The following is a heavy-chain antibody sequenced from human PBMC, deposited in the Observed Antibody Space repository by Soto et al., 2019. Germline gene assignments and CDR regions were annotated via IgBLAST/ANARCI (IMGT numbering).Heavy chain of an antibody. CDR2: IIPIFGTA. V-gene: IGHV1-69*13. D-gene: IGHD2-15*01. Sequence: GASVKVSCKASGGTFSSYAISWVRQAPGQGLEWMGGIIPIFGTANYAQKFQGRVTITADESTSTAYMELRSLTSDDTAVYYCAREGFCSSGSCALYDHDYFGMDVWGQGTTVTVSS. CDR3: AREGFCSSGSCALYDHDYFGMDV. J-gene: IGHJ6*02. CDR1: GGTFSSYA.